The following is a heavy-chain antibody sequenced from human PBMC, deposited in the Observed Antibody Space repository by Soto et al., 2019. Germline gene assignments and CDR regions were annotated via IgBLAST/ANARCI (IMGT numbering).Heavy chain of an antibody. CDR3: ARGDRYYDTSDYYFDC. V-gene: IGHV3-53*01. CDR2: IYSGGST. J-gene: IGHJ4*02. CDR1: GFTVSSNY. Sequence: GGSLRLSCAASGFTVSSNYMTWVRQAPGMGLEWVSVIYSGGSTYYADSVKGRFTISRDNSKNTLYLQMNGLRAEDTAVYYCARGDRYYDTSDYYFDCWGQGTLVTV. D-gene: IGHD3-22*01.